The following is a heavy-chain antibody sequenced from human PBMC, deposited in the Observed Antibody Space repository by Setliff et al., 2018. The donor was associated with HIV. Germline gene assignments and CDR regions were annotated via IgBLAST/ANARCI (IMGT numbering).Heavy chain of an antibody. V-gene: IGHV1-2*02. J-gene: IGHJ5*02. D-gene: IGHD6-19*01. CDR2: INPNSGGT. CDR3: ARDRYSSGWSWFDP. CDR1: GYTFTGYY. Sequence: ASVKVSCKASGYTFTGYYMHWVRQAPGQGLEWMGWINPNSGGTNYAQKFQGRVTMTRDTSISTAYMELSRLRSDDTAVYYCARDRYSSGWSWFDPWGQGTLVTVSS.